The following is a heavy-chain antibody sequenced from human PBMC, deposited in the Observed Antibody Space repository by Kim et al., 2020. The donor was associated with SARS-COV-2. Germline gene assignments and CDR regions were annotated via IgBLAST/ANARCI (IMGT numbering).Heavy chain of an antibody. V-gene: IGHV3-66*02. J-gene: IGHJ6*02. CDR3: ARDERQSYSSYGMDV. D-gene: IGHD4-4*01. CDR1: GFTVSSNY. Sequence: LSLTCAASGFTVSSNYMSWVRQAPGKGLEWVSVIYSGGSTYYADSVKGRFTISRDNSKNTLYLQMNSLRAEDTAVYYCARDERQSYSSYGMDVWGQGTTVTVSS. CDR2: IYSGGST.